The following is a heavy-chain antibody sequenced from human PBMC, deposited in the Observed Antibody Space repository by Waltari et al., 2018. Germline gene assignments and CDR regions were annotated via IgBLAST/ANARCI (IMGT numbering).Heavy chain of an antibody. CDR2: IYYSGST. D-gene: IGHD3-10*01. J-gene: IGHJ6*02. V-gene: IGHV4-39*07. Sequence: QVQLQESGPGLVKPSETLSLTCPVSGGSISSSSYYWGWIRQPPGKGLGWIGSIYYSGSTYYNPSLKSRVTISVDTSKNQFSLKLSSVTAADTAVYYCARGRDYGSGSYYPYYYYGMDVWGQGTTVTVSS. CDR1: GGSISSSSYY. CDR3: ARGRDYGSGSYYPYYYYGMDV.